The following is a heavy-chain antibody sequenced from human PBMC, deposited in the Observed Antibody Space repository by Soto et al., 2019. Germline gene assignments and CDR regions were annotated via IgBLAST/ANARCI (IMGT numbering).Heavy chain of an antibody. J-gene: IGHJ3*02. CDR1: GYTFTSYY. D-gene: IGHD4-17*01. CDR2: INPSGGST. CDR3: ARDLYGDYSVDI. V-gene: IGHV1-46*03. Sequence: GSVKVSCKASGYTFTSYYIHWVRQAPGQGLEWMGIINPSGGSTSYAQKFQGRVTMTRDTSTSTVYMELSSLRSEDTAVYYCARDLYGDYSVDIWGEGTMVTVSS.